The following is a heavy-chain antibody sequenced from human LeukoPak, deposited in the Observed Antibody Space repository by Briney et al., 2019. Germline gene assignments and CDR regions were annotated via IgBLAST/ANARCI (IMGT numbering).Heavy chain of an antibody. CDR2: INHSGST. V-gene: IGHV4-34*01. CDR1: GGSINSYF. J-gene: IGHJ5*02. Sequence: SETLSLTCTVSGGSINSYFWSWIRQPPGKGLEWIGEINHSGSTNYNPSLKSRVTISVDTSKNQFSLKLSSVTAADTAVYYCARDPGWFGSTAFDPWGQGTLVTVSS. D-gene: IGHD3-10*01. CDR3: ARDPGWFGSTAFDP.